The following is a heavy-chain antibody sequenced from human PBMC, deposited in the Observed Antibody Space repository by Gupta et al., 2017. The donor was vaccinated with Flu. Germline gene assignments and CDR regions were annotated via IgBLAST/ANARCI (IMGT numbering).Heavy chain of an antibody. V-gene: IGHV1-69*06. CDR1: YA. J-gene: IGHJ4*02. Sequence: YAISWVRQAPGQGLEWMGGIIPIFGTPKYTQKCQDRVTITADKSTATAYMELSSLTYEDTAVYYCARVPGGAGTYPSFFDYWGQGTLVTVS. CDR2: IIPIFGTP. CDR3: ARVPGGAGTYPSFFDY. D-gene: IGHD3-10*01.